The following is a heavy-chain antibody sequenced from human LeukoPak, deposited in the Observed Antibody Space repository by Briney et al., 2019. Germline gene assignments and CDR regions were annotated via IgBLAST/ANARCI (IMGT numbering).Heavy chain of an antibody. CDR3: AKDGTRDSWYYYYYYMDV. CDR1: GFTFSSYA. Sequence: GGSLRLSCAASGFTFSSYAMHWVRQAPGKGLEWVAVISYDGSNKYYADSVKGRFTISRDNSKNTLYLQMNSLRAEDTAVYYCAKDGTRDSWYYYYYYMDVWGKGTTVTVSS. CDR2: ISYDGSNK. V-gene: IGHV3-30*04. D-gene: IGHD6-13*01. J-gene: IGHJ6*03.